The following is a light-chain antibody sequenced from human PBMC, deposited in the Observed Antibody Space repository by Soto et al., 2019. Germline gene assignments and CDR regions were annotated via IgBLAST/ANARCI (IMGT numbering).Light chain of an antibody. CDR3: EQYNDWPIT. J-gene: IGKJ5*01. Sequence: IVMTQSPATLSVSPLERASLSFRASQSVSSNLGWYQQKPGQAPRLLIHGASTRATGIPARFSGSGSGTEFTLTISSLQSEDFAIYYCEQYNDWPITFGQGTRLEIK. V-gene: IGKV3-15*01. CDR2: GAS. CDR1: QSVSSN.